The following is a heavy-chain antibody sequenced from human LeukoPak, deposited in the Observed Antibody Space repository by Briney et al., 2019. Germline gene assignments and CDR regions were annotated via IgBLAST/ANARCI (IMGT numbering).Heavy chain of an antibody. D-gene: IGHD2-15*01. Sequence: GGSLRLSCAASGFTFSSYWMSWVRQAPGKGLEWVANVKKDGSEKYYVDSVKGRLTISRDNAKNSLYLQMNSLRAEDTAVYYCARDGGSSGTGAYYMDVWGKGTTVTVSS. CDR2: VKKDGSEK. CDR3: ARDGGSSGTGAYYMDV. CDR1: GFTFSSYW. V-gene: IGHV3-7*01. J-gene: IGHJ6*03.